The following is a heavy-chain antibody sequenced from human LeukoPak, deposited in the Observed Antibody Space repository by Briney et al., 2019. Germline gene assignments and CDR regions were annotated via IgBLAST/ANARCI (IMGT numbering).Heavy chain of an antibody. V-gene: IGHV1-46*01. CDR1: GYTFTSYY. J-gene: IGHJ4*02. D-gene: IGHD5-24*01. CDR3: ARVGEMATIAGY. CDR2: INPSGGSA. Sequence: ASVKVSCKASGYTFTSYYMHWVRQAPGQGLEWMGIINPSGGSASYAQKFQGRVTMTRDTSTSTVYMELSSLRSEDTAVYYCARVGEMATIAGYWGQGTLVTVSS.